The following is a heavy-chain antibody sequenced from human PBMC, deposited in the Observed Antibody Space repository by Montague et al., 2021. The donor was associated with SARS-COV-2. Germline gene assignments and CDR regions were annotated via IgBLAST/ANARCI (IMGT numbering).Heavy chain of an antibody. Sequence: SETLSLTCTVFGGSINDHYRSWIRQSPGKGLEWIGYISSNGKTNYNPSLKGRVTLSADASRNEFSLKLDSVTAADTAVYFCARRGYYDSAGYHWHLDLWGRGMLVTVSS. D-gene: IGHD3-22*01. V-gene: IGHV4-4*09. J-gene: IGHJ2*01. CDR1: GGSINDHY. CDR3: ARRGYYDSAGYHWHLDL. CDR2: ISSNGKT.